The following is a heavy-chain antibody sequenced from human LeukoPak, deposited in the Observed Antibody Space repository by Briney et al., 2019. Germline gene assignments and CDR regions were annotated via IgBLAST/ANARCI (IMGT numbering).Heavy chain of an antibody. CDR1: GGSISSGGYS. V-gene: IGHV4-31*11. Sequence: PSQTLSLTCAVSGGSISSGGYSWSWIRQPPGKGLEWIGYIYYSGSTYYNPSLKSRVTISVDTSKNQFSLKLSSVTAADTAVYYCARDINGYSYSRGAFDIWGQGTMVTVSS. CDR2: IYYSGST. CDR3: ARDINGYSYSRGAFDI. D-gene: IGHD5-18*01. J-gene: IGHJ3*02.